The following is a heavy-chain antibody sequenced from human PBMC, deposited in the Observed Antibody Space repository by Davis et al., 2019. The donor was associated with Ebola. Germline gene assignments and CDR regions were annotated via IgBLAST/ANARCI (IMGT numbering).Heavy chain of an antibody. CDR1: GGTFSSYA. J-gene: IGHJ4*02. CDR3: ARDGLLWFGELLWTYDQSFDY. D-gene: IGHD3-10*01. V-gene: IGHV1-69*13. Sequence: SVKVSCKASGGTFSSYAISWVRQAPGQGLEWMGGIIPIFGTANYAQKFQGRVTITADESTSTAYMELSSLRSEDTAVYYCARDGLLWFGELLWTYDQSFDYWGQGTLVTVSS. CDR2: IIPIFGTA.